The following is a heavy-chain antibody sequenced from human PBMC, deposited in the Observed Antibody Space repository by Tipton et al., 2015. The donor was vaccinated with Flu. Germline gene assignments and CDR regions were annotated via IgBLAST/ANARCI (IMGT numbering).Heavy chain of an antibody. D-gene: IGHD4-11*01. Sequence: LRLSCTVSGGSIRSSTDYWGWIRQPPGRGLEWMAYMFHSGSSNYNPSLKSRPKISEDTSKTHLFLEVTSVTAADTAVYYCARRDYSNYVSEPKNWFDPWGQGTLVTVSS. CDR1: GGSIRSSTDY. CDR2: MFHSGSS. V-gene: IGHV4-61*03. J-gene: IGHJ5*02. CDR3: ARRDYSNYVSEPKNWFDP.